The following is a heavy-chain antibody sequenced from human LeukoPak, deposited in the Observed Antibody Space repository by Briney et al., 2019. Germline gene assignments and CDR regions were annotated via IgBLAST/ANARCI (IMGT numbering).Heavy chain of an antibody. CDR2: ISDSGGRT. CDR1: GITLSNYG. Sequence: GGSLRLSCAVSGITLSNYGMSWVRQAPGKGLEWVAGISDSGGRTNYADFVKGRFTISRDNSKNTLYLQMNSLRAEDTAVYYCAKSRHKRTYYYDSSGYAFSDYWGQGTLVTVSS. J-gene: IGHJ4*02. V-gene: IGHV3-23*01. CDR3: AKSRHKRTYYYDSSGYAFSDY. D-gene: IGHD3-22*01.